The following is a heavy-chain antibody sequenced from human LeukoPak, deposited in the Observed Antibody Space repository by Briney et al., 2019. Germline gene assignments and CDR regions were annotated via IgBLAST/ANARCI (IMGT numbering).Heavy chain of an antibody. J-gene: IGHJ4*02. CDR2: ISPGGGPT. D-gene: IGHD5-12*01. CDR1: GFPFSSHG. V-gene: IGHV3-23*01. Sequence: GGSLRLSCAGSGFPFSSHGMNWVRQAAGEGLEWVSGISPGGGPTYYADSVKGRFTISRDDSKNTLYLQMRNLRAEDTAVYYCAKDGAWLRFDDWGQGILVTVSS. CDR3: AKDGAWLRFDD.